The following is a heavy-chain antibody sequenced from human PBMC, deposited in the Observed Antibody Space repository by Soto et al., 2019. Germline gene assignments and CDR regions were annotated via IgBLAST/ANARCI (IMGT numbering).Heavy chain of an antibody. Sequence: GGSLRLSCAASGFTFSSYAMSWVRQAPGKGLEWVSAISGSGGSTYYADSVKGRFTISRDNSKNTLYLQMNSLRAEDTAAYYCAKALYYYDSSGSPPFDYWGQGTLVTVSS. D-gene: IGHD3-22*01. CDR3: AKALYYYDSSGSPPFDY. J-gene: IGHJ4*02. V-gene: IGHV3-23*01. CDR2: ISGSGGST. CDR1: GFTFSSYA.